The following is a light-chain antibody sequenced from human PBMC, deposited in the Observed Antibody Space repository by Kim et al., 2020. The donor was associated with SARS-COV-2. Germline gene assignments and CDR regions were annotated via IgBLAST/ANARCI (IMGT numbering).Light chain of an antibody. CDR1: QSVNTY. CDR3: QQRNNWLT. CDR2: DAS. Sequence: EIVLTKSPGTLSLSPGERATLSCRASQSVNTYLAWYQQKPGQAPRLLIYDASNRATGIPARFSGSGSGTDFTLTISSLEPEDFAVYYCQQRNNWLTFGGGTKVDIK. J-gene: IGKJ4*01. V-gene: IGKV3-11*01.